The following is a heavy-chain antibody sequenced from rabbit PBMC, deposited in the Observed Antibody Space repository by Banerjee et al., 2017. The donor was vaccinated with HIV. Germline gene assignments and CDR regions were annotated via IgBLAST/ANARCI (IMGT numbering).Heavy chain of an antibody. J-gene: IGHJ4*01. CDR1: GFDFSSYG. CDR3: ARRWDTDTKL. D-gene: IGHD4-2*01. V-gene: IGHV1S47*01. Sequence: QEQLKETGGGLVQPGGSLTLSCKASGFDFSSYGVSWVRQAPGKGLEWIGYIDPVFGSASYASWVNGRFTISSENTQNTVSLQMTSLTAADTATYFCARRWDTDTKLWGPGTLVTVS. CDR2: IDPVFGSA.